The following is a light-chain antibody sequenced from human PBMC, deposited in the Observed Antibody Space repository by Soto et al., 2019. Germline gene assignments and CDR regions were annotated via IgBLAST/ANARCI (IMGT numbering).Light chain of an antibody. J-gene: IGLJ1*01. CDR1: TSDIGAYNY. CDR3: SSFASSNSFV. V-gene: IGLV2-8*01. Sequence: QSALTQPPSASGSPGQSATISCTGTTSDIGAYNYVSWYQQRPRKAPKLIIYEVTRRPSGVPDRIFGSKSYTTASLTVSVLQAEDEADYYCSSFASSNSFVFGTGTKLIVL. CDR2: EVT.